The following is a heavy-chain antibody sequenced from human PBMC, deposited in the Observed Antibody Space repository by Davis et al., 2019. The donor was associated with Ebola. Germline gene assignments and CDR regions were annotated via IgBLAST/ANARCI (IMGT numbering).Heavy chain of an antibody. CDR1: GGTFSSYA. CDR2: IIPILGIA. CDR3: ARDHVVVAATLWYAFDI. J-gene: IGHJ3*02. D-gene: IGHD2-15*01. Sequence: AASVKVSCKASGGTFSSYAISWVRQAPGQGLEWMGRIIPILGIANYAQKFQGRVTITADKSTSTAYMELSSLRSEDTAVYYCARDHVVVAATLWYAFDIWGQGTMVTVSS. V-gene: IGHV1-69*04.